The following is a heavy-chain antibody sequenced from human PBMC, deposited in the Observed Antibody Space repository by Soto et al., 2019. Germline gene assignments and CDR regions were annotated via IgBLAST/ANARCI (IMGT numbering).Heavy chain of an antibody. CDR1: GYTFTGYY. Sequence: GASVKVSCKASGYTFTGYYMHWVRQAPGQGLEWMGWINPNSGGTNYAQKFQGWVTMTRDTSISTAYMELSSLRSEDTAVYYCARLSVVVTALDYWGQGTLVTVSS. CDR2: INPNSGGT. V-gene: IGHV1-2*04. D-gene: IGHD2-21*02. CDR3: ARLSVVVTALDY. J-gene: IGHJ4*02.